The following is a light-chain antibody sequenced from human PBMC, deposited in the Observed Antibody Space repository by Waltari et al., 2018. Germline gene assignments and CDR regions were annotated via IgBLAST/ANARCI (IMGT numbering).Light chain of an antibody. V-gene: IGKV4-1*01. Sequence: DIVMTQSPDSLAVSLGERGTINCRSSQSGFSTSNSKNYLAWYQQRPGQPPNVSFYWASTREAGVPGRFSGSGSGTDFTLTISSLQAEDVAIYHCQQYFSSPLTFGGGTKVEIK. J-gene: IGKJ4*01. CDR1: QSGFSTSNSKNY. CDR3: QQYFSSPLT. CDR2: WAS.